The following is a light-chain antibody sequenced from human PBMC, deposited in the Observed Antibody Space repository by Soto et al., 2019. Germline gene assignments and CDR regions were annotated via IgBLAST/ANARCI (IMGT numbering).Light chain of an antibody. CDR1: QSFRGL. V-gene: IGKV3-11*01. CDR3: QQRSNWPPIT. Sequence: EVVLTQSPVTLSLSPGERATLSCRASQSFRGLLAWYQQKPGQAPRLLXYDAYNRATGIPPRFSGSGSGTDFTLTISSLEPEDFAVYYGQQRSNWPPITFGQGTRLEIK. J-gene: IGKJ5*01. CDR2: DAY.